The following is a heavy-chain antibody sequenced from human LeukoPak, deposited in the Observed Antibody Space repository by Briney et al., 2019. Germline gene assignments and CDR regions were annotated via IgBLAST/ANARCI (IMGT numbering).Heavy chain of an antibody. D-gene: IGHD3-10*01. CDR2: IYSGGST. CDR1: GFTFSSYE. Sequence: GGSLRLSCAASGFTFSSYEMNWDRQTPGKGLEWVSVIYSGGSTYYADSVKGRFNISRDNSKNTLYLQMNNLRGEDTAVYYCAREWVAVTITPVRGVKREVNHYYGMDVWGQGTTVTVSS. J-gene: IGHJ6*02. V-gene: IGHV3-66*01. CDR3: AREWVAVTITPVRGVKREVNHYYGMDV.